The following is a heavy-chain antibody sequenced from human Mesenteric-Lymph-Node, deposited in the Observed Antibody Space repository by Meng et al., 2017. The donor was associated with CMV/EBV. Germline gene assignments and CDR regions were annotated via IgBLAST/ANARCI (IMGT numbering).Heavy chain of an antibody. V-gene: IGHV4-34*01. D-gene: IGHD3-9*01. CDR2: INHSGST. J-gene: IGHJ4*02. CDR3: ARGSSYDILTGYFDY. CDR1: GWSFSGYY. Sequence: VQYHQGGAGLLKPSETLSVTCAVYGWSFSGYYWNWIRQSPEKGLEWIGEINHSGSTTYNPSFTSRIIISVDTSTNQISLNMSSVTAADTAVYYCARGSSYDILTGYFDYWGQGALVTVSS.